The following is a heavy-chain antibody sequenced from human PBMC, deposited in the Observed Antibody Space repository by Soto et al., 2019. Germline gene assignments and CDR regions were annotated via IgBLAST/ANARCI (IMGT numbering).Heavy chain of an antibody. CDR3: ARVSGSYYYGMDV. CDR1: GGSISSSYW. Sequence: QVQLQESGPGLVKPSGTLSLTCAVSGGSISSSYWWSWVRQPPGKGLEWIGEIYHSGSTNYNTSLKSRVTISGDKSKNQFSQKVASVTAAYTAVYYCARVSGSYYYGMDVWGQGTTVTVSS. J-gene: IGHJ6*02. CDR2: IYHSGST. V-gene: IGHV4-4*02.